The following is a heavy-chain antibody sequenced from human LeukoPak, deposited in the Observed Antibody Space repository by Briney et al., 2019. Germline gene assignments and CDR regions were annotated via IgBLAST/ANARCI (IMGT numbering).Heavy chain of an antibody. CDR1: GVTFSNAW. D-gene: IGHD3-3*01. Sequence: GGSLRLSCAASGVTFSNAWMSWVRQAPGKGLEWVGRIKSKTDGGTTDYAAPVKGRFTISRDDSKNTLYLQMNSLKTEDTAVYYCTTPNPYYDFCSGYFLWCQGTVATVSS. V-gene: IGHV3-15*01. CDR3: TTPNPYYDFCSGYFL. J-gene: IGHJ4*02. CDR2: IKSKTDGGTT.